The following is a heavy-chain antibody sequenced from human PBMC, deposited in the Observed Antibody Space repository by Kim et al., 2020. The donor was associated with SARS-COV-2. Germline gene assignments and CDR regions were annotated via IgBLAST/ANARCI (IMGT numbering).Heavy chain of an antibody. V-gene: IGHV4-59*12. CDR1: GGFNSSYY. D-gene: IGHD3-22*01. CDR2: IYYTGST. Sequence: SETLSLTCTASGGFNSSYYWSWIRQPPGKGLEWIGYIYYTGSTNYNPSLKSRVTISVDTSKNQFSLKLSSVTAADTAVYYCAGPSSGYYYYFDYWGQGT. CDR3: AGPSSGYYYYFDY. J-gene: IGHJ4*02.